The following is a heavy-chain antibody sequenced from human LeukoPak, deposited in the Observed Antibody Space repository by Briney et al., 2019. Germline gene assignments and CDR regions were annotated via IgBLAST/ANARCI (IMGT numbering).Heavy chain of an antibody. V-gene: IGHV3-30-3*01. CDR3: APITTTFLDY. CDR1: GFTFSSYA. Sequence: PGGSLRLSCAASGFTFSSYAMHWVRQAPGKGLEWVAVISYDGSNKYYADSVKGRFTISRDNFKNTLYLQMNSLRAEDTAVYYCAPITTTFLDYWGQGTLVTVSS. D-gene: IGHD3-22*01. CDR2: ISYDGSNK. J-gene: IGHJ4*02.